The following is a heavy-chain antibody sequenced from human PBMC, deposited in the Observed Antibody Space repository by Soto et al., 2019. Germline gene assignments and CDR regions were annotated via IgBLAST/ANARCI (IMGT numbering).Heavy chain of an antibody. CDR1: GYTFTSYD. D-gene: IGHD4-17*01. CDR3: ARGITYGDYSRWLDP. Sequence: QVPLVQSGAEVKKPGASVEVSCMASGYTFTSYDINRVRQATGQEFEYLGWINPNSGNTGYVRKFQGRVTMTRDTSMSTAYMELSSLRSEDTAVYYCARGITYGDYSRWLDPWGPGTLVTVSS. J-gene: IGHJ5*02. CDR2: INPNSGNT. V-gene: IGHV1-8*01.